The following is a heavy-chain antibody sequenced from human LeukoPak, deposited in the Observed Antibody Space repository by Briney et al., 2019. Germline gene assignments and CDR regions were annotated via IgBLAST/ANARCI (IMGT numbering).Heavy chain of an antibody. J-gene: IGHJ4*02. Sequence: GGSLRLSCAASRFSFSSYGMHWVRQAPGKGLEWVAYLQYDRTNVQYADSVRGRFTISRDNSKNILYLQMNSLRAEDTAVYYCAKDSLDRVFRGARSSLGYWGQGTLVTVSS. CDR1: RFSFSSYG. D-gene: IGHD3-10*01. CDR3: AKDSLDRVFRGARSSLGY. CDR2: LQYDRTNV. V-gene: IGHV3-30*02.